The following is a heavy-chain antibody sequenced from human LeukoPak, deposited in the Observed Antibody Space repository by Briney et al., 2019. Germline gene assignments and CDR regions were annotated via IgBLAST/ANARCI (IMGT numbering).Heavy chain of an antibody. CDR2: IIPILGIA. D-gene: IGHD6-19*01. CDR1: GGTFSSYA. V-gene: IGHV1-69*04. CDR3: ARADSSGWYY. J-gene: IGHJ4*02. Sequence: ASVKVSCKASGGTFSSYAISWVRQAPGQGLEWMGRIIPILGIANYAQKFQGRVTITADKSTSTAYMELSSLRSEDTAVYYCARADSSGWYYWGQGTLSPSPQ.